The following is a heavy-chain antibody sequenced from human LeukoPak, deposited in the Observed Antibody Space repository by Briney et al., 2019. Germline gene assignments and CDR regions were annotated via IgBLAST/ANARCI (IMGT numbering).Heavy chain of an antibody. J-gene: IGHJ4*02. D-gene: IGHD3-9*01. CDR1: GGSISSSY. V-gene: IGHV4-59*08. CDR3: ARLRYDILTGCFDY. Sequence: SETLSLTCTVSGGSISSSYWSWIRQPPGKGLEWIGYIYYTGNTNYNPSLKSRVTISLDMSKNQFSLKLSSVTAADTAVYYCARLRYDILTGCFDYWGQGTLVTVSS. CDR2: IYYTGNT.